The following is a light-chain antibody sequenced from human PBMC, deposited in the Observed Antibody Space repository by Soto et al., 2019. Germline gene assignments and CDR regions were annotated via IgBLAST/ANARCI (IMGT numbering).Light chain of an antibody. CDR3: QHYGTSSPIT. CDR1: QSVASF. J-gene: IGKJ5*01. Sequence: EIVLTQSPATLSLSPVERATLSCRASQSVASFLAWYQQKPGQAPRLLIYGASSRATGIPDRFSGSGSGTDFTLTISRLEPEDFAVYYCQHYGTSSPITFGQGTRLEIK. CDR2: GAS. V-gene: IGKV3-20*01.